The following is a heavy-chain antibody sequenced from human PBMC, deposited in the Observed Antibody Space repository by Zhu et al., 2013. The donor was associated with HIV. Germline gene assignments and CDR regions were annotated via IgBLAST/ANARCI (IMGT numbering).Heavy chain of an antibody. CDR2: IIPIFGTA. V-gene: IGHV1-69*01. Sequence: QVQLVQSGAEVKKPGSSVKVSCKASGGTFSSYAISWVRQAPGQGLEWMGGIIPIFGTANYAQKFQGRVTITADESTSTAYMELSSLRSEDTAVYYCARLNVDIVATTGGIEYYYYGTDVWGQGTTVTVSS. CDR3: ARLNVDIVATTGGIEYYYYGTDV. CDR1: GGTFSSYA. J-gene: IGHJ6*02. D-gene: IGHD5-12*01.